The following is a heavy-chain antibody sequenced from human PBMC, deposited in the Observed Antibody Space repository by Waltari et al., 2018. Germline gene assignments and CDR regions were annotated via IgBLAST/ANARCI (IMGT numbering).Heavy chain of an antibody. CDR1: GFTFSSYW. J-gene: IGHJ5*02. V-gene: IGHV3-30*03. CDR2: ISYDGSNK. Sequence: VQLVESGGGLVQPGGSLRLSCAASGFTFSSYWMSWVRQAPGKGLEWVAVISYDGSNKYYADSVKGRFTISRDNSKNTLYLQMNSLRAEDTAVYYCARPDYDILGFDPWGQGTLVTVSS. CDR3: ARPDYDILGFDP. D-gene: IGHD3-9*01.